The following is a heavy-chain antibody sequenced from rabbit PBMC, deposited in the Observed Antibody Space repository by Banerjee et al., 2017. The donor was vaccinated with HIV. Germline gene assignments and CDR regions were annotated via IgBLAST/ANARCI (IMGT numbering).Heavy chain of an antibody. CDR2: IYVGSGRT. J-gene: IGHJ3*01. Sequence: QSLEESGGDLVKPGASLTLTCTASGFSVSSNYWIYWVRQAPGKGLEWIAYIYVGSGRTYYASWAKGRFTISKTSSTTVTLQMTSLTAADTATYFCARNAGSSSWYMLTRLDLWGQGTLVTVS. CDR3: ARNAGSSSWYMLTRLDL. D-gene: IGHD8-1*01. CDR1: GFSVSSNYW. V-gene: IGHV1S40*01.